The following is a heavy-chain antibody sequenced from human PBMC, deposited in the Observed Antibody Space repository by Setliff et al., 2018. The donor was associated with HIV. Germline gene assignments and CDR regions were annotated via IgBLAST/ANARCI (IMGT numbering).Heavy chain of an antibody. CDR1: GFTLNNYG. V-gene: IGHV3-30*02. Sequence: PGGSLRLSCAASGFTLNNYGMHWVRLAPGKGLEWVAYIWFDGGNKYYADSVKGRFFISRDNSRNTLYLQMNGLRVEDTAVYYCAKDGISGGAYPPYYFDYWGHGTLVTVSS. CDR3: AKDGISGGAYPPYYFDY. CDR2: IWFDGGNK. J-gene: IGHJ4*01. D-gene: IGHD2-15*01.